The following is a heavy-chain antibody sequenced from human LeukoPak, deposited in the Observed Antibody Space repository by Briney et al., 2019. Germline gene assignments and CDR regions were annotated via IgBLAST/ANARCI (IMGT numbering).Heavy chain of an antibody. CDR1: GGSISSYY. Sequence: PSETLSLTCTVSGGSISSYYWSWIRQPPGKGLEWIGYIYYSGSTNYNPSLKSRVTISVDPSKHQFSLKLSSVTAADTAVYYCAREQRDYYYYYGMDVWGQGTTVTVSS. V-gene: IGHV4-59*01. CDR3: AREQRDYYYYYGMDV. CDR2: IYYSGST. D-gene: IGHD1-1*01. J-gene: IGHJ6*02.